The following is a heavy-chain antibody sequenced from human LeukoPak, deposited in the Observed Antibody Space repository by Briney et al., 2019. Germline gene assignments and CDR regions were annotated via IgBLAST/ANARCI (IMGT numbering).Heavy chain of an antibody. CDR3: ARDLTFTINSSGYKYYYYYGMDV. D-gene: IGHD3-22*01. Sequence: GGSLRLSCAASGFTFSSYSMNWVRQAPGKGLEWVSSISSSSSYMYYADSVKGRFTISRDNAKNSLYLQMNSLRAEDTAVYYCARDLTFTINSSGYKYYYYYGMDVWGQGTTVTVSS. CDR1: GFTFSSYS. V-gene: IGHV3-21*01. J-gene: IGHJ6*02. CDR2: ISSSSSYM.